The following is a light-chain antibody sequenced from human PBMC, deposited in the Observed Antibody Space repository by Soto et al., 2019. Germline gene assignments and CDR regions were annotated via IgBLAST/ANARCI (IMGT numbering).Light chain of an antibody. Sequence: QSVLTQPPSVSGAPGQRVTISCTGSSSNIGAGYDVHWYQQLPGTAPKLLIYGNSNRPSGVPDRFSGSKSGTSASLAITGLQAEDEADYYCQSYDSSQGVFGGGIKLTVL. CDR2: GNS. V-gene: IGLV1-40*01. J-gene: IGLJ2*01. CDR3: QSYDSSQGV. CDR1: SSNIGAGYD.